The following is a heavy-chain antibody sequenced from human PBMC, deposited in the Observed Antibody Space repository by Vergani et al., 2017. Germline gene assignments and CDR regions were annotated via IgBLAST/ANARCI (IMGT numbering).Heavy chain of an antibody. V-gene: IGHV3-74*01. CDR3: ARARKFRFGVVWENWFDP. CDR1: GFTFNESW. D-gene: IGHD3-3*01. CDR2: MNGDGDTI. Sequence: EVELVESWGGLVQPGGSLRLSCAASGFTFNESWMHWARQVPGKGLVWVSGMNGDGDTISYADSVKGRFTISRDNAKNTLFLQMNSLRAEDTAVYYCARARKFRFGVVWENWFDPWGQGTLVTVSS. J-gene: IGHJ5*02.